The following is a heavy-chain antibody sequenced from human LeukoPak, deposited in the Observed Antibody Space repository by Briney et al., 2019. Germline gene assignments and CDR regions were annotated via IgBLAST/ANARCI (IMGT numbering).Heavy chain of an antibody. V-gene: IGHV3-11*04. J-gene: IGHJ4*02. CDR1: GFTFSDYY. CDR3: ARERPRGWYFDY. D-gene: IGHD6-19*01. CDR2: ISSSGSTI. Sequence: GGSLRLSRAASGFTFSDYYMSWIRQAPGKGLEWVSYISSSGSTIYYADSVKGRFTISRDNAKNSLYLQMNSLRAEDTAVYYCARERPRGWYFDYWSQGTLVTVSS.